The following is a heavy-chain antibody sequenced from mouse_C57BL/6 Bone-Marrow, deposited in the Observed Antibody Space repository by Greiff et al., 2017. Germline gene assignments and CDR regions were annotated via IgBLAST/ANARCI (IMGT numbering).Heavy chain of an antibody. CDR2: ISNLAYSI. V-gene: IGHV5-15*04. J-gene: IGHJ4*01. CDR3: ARNPYYYAMDY. Sequence: EVMLVESGGGLVQPGGSLKLSCAASGFTFSDYGMAWVRQAPRKGPEWVAFISNLAYSIYYADTVTGRFTISRGNAKNTLYLEMSSLRSEDTAMYYCARNPYYYAMDYWGQGTSVTVSS. CDR1: GFTFSDYG.